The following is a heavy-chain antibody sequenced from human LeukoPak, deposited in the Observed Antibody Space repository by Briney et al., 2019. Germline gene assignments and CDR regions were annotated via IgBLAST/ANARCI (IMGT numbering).Heavy chain of an antibody. CDR2: VDPEDGET. CDR3: ATLLAVAGSAS. CDR1: GYTFTDYY. V-gene: IGHV1-69-2*01. D-gene: IGHD6-19*01. Sequence: AASVKVSCEVSGYTFTDYYMHWVQQAPGKGLEWMGLVDPEDGETIYAEKFQGRVTITADTSTDTAYMELSSLRSEDTAVYYCATLLAVAGSASWGQGTLVTVSS. J-gene: IGHJ4*02.